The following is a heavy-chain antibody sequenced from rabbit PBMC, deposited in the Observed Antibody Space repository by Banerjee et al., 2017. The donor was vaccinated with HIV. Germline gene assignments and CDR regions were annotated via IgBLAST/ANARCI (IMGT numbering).Heavy chain of an antibody. J-gene: IGHJ4*01. V-gene: IGHV1S45*01. Sequence: QEQLVESGGGLVQPEGSLTLTCKASGFDFSSNVMCWVRQAPGKGLEWIVCMRINTYNAAYASWAKGRFTISRTSSTTVTLQVTSLTAADTATYFCARGSSGHSTHFNLWGPGTLVTVS. CDR3: ARGSSGHSTHFNL. CDR2: MRINTYNA. CDR1: GFDFSSNV. D-gene: IGHD1-1*01.